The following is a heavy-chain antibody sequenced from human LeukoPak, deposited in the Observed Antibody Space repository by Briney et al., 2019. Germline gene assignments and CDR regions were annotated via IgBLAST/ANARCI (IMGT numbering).Heavy chain of an antibody. CDR1: GVTVSGSY. D-gene: IGHD1-26*01. Sequence: PGGSLRLSCAASGVTVSGSYMSWVRQAPGKGLEWVSVIYTSGDTYYADSVTGRFTISRDSSKNTLYLQMNTLRTEDTAVYYCVRVRYSGSWFPVPNFDCWGQGTLVTVSS. CDR3: VRVRYSGSWFPVPNFDC. CDR2: IYTSGDT. V-gene: IGHV3-66*01. J-gene: IGHJ4*02.